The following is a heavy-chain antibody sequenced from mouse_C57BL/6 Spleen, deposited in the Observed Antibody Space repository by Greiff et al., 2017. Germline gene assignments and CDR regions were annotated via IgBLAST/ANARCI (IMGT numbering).Heavy chain of an antibody. D-gene: IGHD1-1*01. CDR2: IYPGGGDT. CDR3: ARERTTVVGSFDY. Sequence: VQLQQSGAELVKPGASVMISCKASGYAFSSYWMNWVKQRPGQGLEWIGQIYPGGGDTNYNGKFKGKATLTADKSSSTAYMHLSSRTSEDSAVKFCARERTTVVGSFDYWGQGTTLTVSS. J-gene: IGHJ2*01. V-gene: IGHV1-80*01. CDR1: GYAFSSYW.